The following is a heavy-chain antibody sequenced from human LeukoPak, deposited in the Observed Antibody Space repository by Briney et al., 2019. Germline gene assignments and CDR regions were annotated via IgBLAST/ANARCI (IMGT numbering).Heavy chain of an antibody. CDR3: ARGPHSSGYYRGGNYYGMDV. CDR2: ISGSGGST. D-gene: IGHD3-22*01. Sequence: GGSLRLSCAASGFTFSSYAMSWVRQAPGKGLEWVSAISGSGGSTYYADSVKGRFTISRDNSKNTLYLQMNSLRAEDTAVYYCARGPHSSGYYRGGNYYGMDVWGQGTTVTVSS. V-gene: IGHV3-23*01. CDR1: GFTFSSYA. J-gene: IGHJ6*02.